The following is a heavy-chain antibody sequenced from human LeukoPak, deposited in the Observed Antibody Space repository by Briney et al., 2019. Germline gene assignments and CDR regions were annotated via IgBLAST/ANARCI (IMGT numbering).Heavy chain of an antibody. D-gene: IGHD3-16*02. J-gene: IGHJ3*02. V-gene: IGHV4-38-2*01. Sequence: PAETLSLTCGVSGSSVNSDQYWGWMRHSPGAGLGWIGSVHQTGSPYYTPSLGSRVSPSIDSTKNSISLRLTSVTAADTAVYYCAMLRLGELSLLAFAYDSWGQGTMV. CDR2: VHQTGSP. CDR1: GSSVNSDQY. CDR3: AMLRLGELSLLAFAYDS.